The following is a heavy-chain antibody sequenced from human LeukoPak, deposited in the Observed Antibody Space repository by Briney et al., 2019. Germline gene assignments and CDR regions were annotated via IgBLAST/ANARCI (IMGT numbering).Heavy chain of an antibody. CDR1: GYTFTSYS. CDR3: ARSKRASSWASSGWFDP. V-gene: IGHV1-18*01. D-gene: IGHD6-13*01. CDR2: ISAYNGNT. Sequence: ASVKVSCKASGYTFTSYSISWVRQAPGQGLEWMGWISAYNGNTNYAQKLQGRVTMTTDTSTSTAYMELRSLRSDDTAVYYCARSKRASSWASSGWFDPWGQGTLVTVSS. J-gene: IGHJ5*02.